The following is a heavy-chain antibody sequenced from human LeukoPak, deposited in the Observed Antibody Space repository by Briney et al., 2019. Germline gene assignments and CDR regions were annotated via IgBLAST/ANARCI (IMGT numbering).Heavy chain of an antibody. J-gene: IGHJ4*02. V-gene: IGHV1-2*02. Sequence: PAASVKVSCKASGYTITGYYMHWVRQAPGQGLEWMGYINPNSSGTNYAQKFQGKVTMTRDTSISTAYMELSRLRSDDTAVYYCARDRFFVGATYFDYWGQGTLVTVSS. CDR3: ARDRFFVGATYFDY. CDR2: INPNSSGT. CDR1: GYTITGYY. D-gene: IGHD1-26*01.